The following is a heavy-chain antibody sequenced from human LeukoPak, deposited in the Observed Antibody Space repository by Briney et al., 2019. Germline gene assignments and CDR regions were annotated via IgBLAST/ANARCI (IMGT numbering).Heavy chain of an antibody. CDR3: ARVGTRNWNYHGLFDY. CDR2: IKQDGSEK. Sequence: GGSLRLSCAASGFTVSSNYMSWVRQAPGKGLEWVANIKQDGSEKYYVDSVKGRFTISRDNAKNSPYLQMNSLRAEDTAVYYCARVGTRNWNYHGLFDYWGQGTLVTVSS. V-gene: IGHV3-7*04. J-gene: IGHJ4*02. D-gene: IGHD1-7*01. CDR1: GFTVSSNY.